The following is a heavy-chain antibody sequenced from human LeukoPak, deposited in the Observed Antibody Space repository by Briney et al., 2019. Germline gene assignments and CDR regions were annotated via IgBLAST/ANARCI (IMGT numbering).Heavy chain of an antibody. J-gene: IGHJ4*02. Sequence: ASVKVSCKASGYTFTDYYMHWVQQAPGKGLEWMGRVDPKDGETIYAEKFQGRVTITADTSTDTAYMELSSLRSEDTAVYYCVTAFEDYQLPVDYWGQGTLVTVSS. CDR3: VTAFEDYQLPVDY. V-gene: IGHV1-69-2*01. CDR2: VDPKDGET. D-gene: IGHD2-2*01. CDR1: GYTFTDYY.